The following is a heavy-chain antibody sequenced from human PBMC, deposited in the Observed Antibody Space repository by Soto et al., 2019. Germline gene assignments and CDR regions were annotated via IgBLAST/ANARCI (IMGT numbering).Heavy chain of an antibody. CDR1: GFSLSTSGVG. CDR3: AHRHISLYDILTRYPSDVFDI. J-gene: IGHJ3*02. D-gene: IGHD3-9*01. CDR2: IFWDDDK. Sequence: SGRTLVNPTQTLTLTCTFSGFSLSTSGVGVGWIRQPPGKALEWLALIFWDDDKRYSPSLKSRLSISKHNSKNQVVLTMTNMDPVDTATYYCAHRHISLYDILTRYPSDVFDIWGQGTMVTVTS. V-gene: IGHV2-5*02.